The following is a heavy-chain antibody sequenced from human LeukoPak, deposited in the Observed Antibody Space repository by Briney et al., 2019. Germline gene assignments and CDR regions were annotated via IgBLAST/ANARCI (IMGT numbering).Heavy chain of an antibody. D-gene: IGHD2-15*01. CDR3: ARDRGSNDPIDY. J-gene: IGHJ4*02. V-gene: IGHV3-33*01. CDR2: IWHNGRNK. Sequence: GGSLRLSCAASGFTFSNYGMHWVRQAPGKGLEWVAVIWHNGRNKYYADSVKGRFTTSRYNSKNALYLQMNSLRAEDTAVYYCARDRGSNDPIDYWGQGTLVTVSS. CDR1: GFTFSNYG.